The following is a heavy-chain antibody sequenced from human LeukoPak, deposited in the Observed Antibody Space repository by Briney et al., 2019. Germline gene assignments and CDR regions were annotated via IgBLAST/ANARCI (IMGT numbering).Heavy chain of an antibody. CDR3: ARQEWLVLGGAFDI. CDR1: GGSISSSSYY. CDR2: IYYSGST. J-gene: IGHJ3*02. V-gene: IGHV4-39*01. D-gene: IGHD6-19*01. Sequence: SETLSLTCTVSGGSISSSSYYWGWIRQPPGKGLEWIGSIYYSGSTYYNPSLKSRVTISVDTSKNQFSLKLSSVTAADTAVYYCARQEWLVLGGAFDIWGQGTMVTVSS.